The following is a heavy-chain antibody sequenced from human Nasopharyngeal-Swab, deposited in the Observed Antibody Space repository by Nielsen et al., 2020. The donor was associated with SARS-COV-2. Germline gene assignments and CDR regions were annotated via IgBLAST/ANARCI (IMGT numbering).Heavy chain of an antibody. J-gene: IGHJ6*02. V-gene: IGHV7-4-1*02. CDR3: ARVYCTNGVCYGLDYYYYGMDV. Sequence: WERQAPGQGLEWMGWSNTNTGNPTYAQGFTGRFVFSLDTSVSTAYLQISSLKAEDTAVYYCARVYCTNGVCYGLDYYYYGMDVWGQGTTVTVSS. CDR2: SNTNTGNP. D-gene: IGHD2-8*01.